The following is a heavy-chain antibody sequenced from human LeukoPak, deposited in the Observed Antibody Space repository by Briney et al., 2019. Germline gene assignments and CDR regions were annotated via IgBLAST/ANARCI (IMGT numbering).Heavy chain of an antibody. J-gene: IGHJ4*02. D-gene: IGHD5-24*01. CDR3: ARRKSRDGYNFGGEFDY. CDR2: ISGSGSGGST. V-gene: IGHV3-23*01. Sequence: HAGGSLRLSCAASGFTFSSSAMSWVRQAPGKGLEWVSNISGSGSGGSTYYADSVKGRFTISRDNAKNSLYLQMNSLRAEDTAVYYCARRKSRDGYNFGGEFDYWGQGTLVTVSS. CDR1: GFTFSSSA.